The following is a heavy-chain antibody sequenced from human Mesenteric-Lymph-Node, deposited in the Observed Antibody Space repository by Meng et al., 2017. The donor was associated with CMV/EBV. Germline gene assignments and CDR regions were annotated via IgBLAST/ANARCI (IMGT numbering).Heavy chain of an antibody. CDR3: AISGSHGSAFDY. D-gene: IGHD1-26*01. Sequence: GESLKISCKGSGYTFTKYWIGWVRQMPGKGLEWMGVVHPEDYDTRYRPSFRGQVTISADKSISTAYLQWSSLRASDSGIYFCAISGSHGSAFDYWGQGTLVTVSS. J-gene: IGHJ4*03. V-gene: IGHV5-51*01. CDR1: GYTFTKYW. CDR2: VHPEDYDT.